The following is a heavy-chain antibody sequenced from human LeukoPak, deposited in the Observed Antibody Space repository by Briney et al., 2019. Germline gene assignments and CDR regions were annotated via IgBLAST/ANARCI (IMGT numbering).Heavy chain of an antibody. V-gene: IGHV1-69*04. Sequence: GASVKVSCKASGGTFSSYAISWVRQAPGQGLEWMGRIIPILGIANYAQKFQGRVTITADKSTSTAYMELSSLRSEDTAVYYCARVLPSSGGANAFDIWGQGTMVTVSS. CDR2: IIPILGIA. CDR1: GGTFSSYA. D-gene: IGHD3-16*01. CDR3: ARVLPSSGGANAFDI. J-gene: IGHJ3*02.